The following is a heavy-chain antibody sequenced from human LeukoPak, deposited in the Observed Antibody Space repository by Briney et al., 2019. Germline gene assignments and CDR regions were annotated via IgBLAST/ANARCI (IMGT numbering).Heavy chain of an antibody. J-gene: IGHJ4*02. CDR1: GGSISSGGYY. CDR3: ARESYSSSYLFDF. D-gene: IGHD6-6*01. Sequence: SETLSLTCTVSGGSISSGGYYWSWIRQPAGKGLEWIGRIYTSGSTNYNPSLKSRVTMSVDTSKNQISLKVNSVTAADTAVYYCARESYSSSYLFDFWGQGTLVTVSS. V-gene: IGHV4-61*02. CDR2: IYTSGST.